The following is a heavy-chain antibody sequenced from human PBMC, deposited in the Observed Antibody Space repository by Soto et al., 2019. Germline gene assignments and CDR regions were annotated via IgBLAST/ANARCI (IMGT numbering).Heavy chain of an antibody. D-gene: IGHD3-10*01. Sequence: QITLKESGPTLVNPTQTLTLTCTFSGFSLSTTGVGVGWIRQPPGKALEWLALIYCDDGKRYSPSLKSRLTITKDTSKKQVVLTMTNMDPVDTATYYCARRHYASGISWFDPWGQGTLVTVSS. CDR3: ARRHYASGISWFDP. V-gene: IGHV2-5*02. CDR1: GFSLSTTGVG. J-gene: IGHJ5*02. CDR2: IYCDDGK.